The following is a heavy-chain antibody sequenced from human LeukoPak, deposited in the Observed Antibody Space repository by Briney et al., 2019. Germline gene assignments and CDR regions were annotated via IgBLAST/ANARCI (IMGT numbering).Heavy chain of an antibody. CDR2: INHSGST. V-gene: IGHV4-34*01. D-gene: IGHD6-13*01. CDR3: ARDSSQQRMGDAFDI. Sequence: SETLSLTCAVYGGSFSGYYWSWIRQPPGKGLEWIGEINHSGSTNYNPSLKSRVTISVDTSKNQFSLKLSSVTAADTAVYYCARDSSQQRMGDAFDIWGQGTMVTVSS. CDR1: GGSFSGYY. J-gene: IGHJ3*02.